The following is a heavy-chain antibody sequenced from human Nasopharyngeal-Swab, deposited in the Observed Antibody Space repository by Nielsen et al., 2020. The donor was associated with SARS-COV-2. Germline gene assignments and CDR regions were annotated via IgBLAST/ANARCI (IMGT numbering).Heavy chain of an antibody. Sequence: SQTLSLTCAISGDSVPSNNVGWNWIRQSPSRGLEWLGRTYYGSKWYNHYAPSVKSRVTIKPDTSKNQFSLQMDSVTPEDSAVYYCARGFLQTGFDYWGQGTLVTVSS. V-gene: IGHV6-1*01. CDR3: ARGFLQTGFDY. CDR2: TYYGSKWYN. J-gene: IGHJ4*02. CDR1: GDSVPSNNVG. D-gene: IGHD3-9*01.